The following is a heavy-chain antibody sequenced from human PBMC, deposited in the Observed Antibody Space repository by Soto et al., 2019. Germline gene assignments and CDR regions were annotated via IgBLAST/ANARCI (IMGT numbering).Heavy chain of an antibody. J-gene: IGHJ6*02. CDR2: FDPEDGET. CDR1: GYTLTELS. CDR3: ATSMFWSGYYHYYYYGMDV. D-gene: IGHD3-3*01. V-gene: IGHV1-24*01. Sequence: EASVKVSCKVSGYTLTELSMHWVRQAPGKGLEWMGGFDPEDGETIYAQKFQGRVTMTEDTSTDTAYMELSSLGSEDTAVYYCATSMFWSGYYHYYYYGMDVWGQGTTVTVSS.